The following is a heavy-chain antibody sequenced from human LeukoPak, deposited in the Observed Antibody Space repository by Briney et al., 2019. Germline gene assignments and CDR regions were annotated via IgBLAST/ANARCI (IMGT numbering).Heavy chain of an antibody. CDR2: IYYSGST. J-gene: IGHJ4*02. D-gene: IGHD3-16*02. V-gene: IGHV4-61*01. Sequence: PSETLSLTCTVSGGSVSSGSYYWSWIRQPPGKGLEWIGYIYYSGSTNYNPSLKSRVTISVDTSKNQFSLKLSSVTAADTAVYYCARGPVILLDYWGQGTLVTVSS. CDR1: GGSVSSGSYY. CDR3: ARGPVILLDY.